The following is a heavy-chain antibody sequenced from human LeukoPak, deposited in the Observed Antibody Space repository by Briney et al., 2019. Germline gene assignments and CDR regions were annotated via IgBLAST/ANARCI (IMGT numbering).Heavy chain of an antibody. CDR3: AKAITMIVVVITTGFDY. J-gene: IGHJ4*02. V-gene: IGHV3-23*01. CDR2: ISGGGETT. CDR1: GFTFRSYP. Sequence: GGSLRLSCAASGFTFRSYPMNWVRQAPGKGPEWVSVISGGGETTYYAESVKGRFTISRGNSKNTLYLQMNSLRAEDTAVYYCAKAITMIVVVITTGFDYWGQGTLVTVSS. D-gene: IGHD3-22*01.